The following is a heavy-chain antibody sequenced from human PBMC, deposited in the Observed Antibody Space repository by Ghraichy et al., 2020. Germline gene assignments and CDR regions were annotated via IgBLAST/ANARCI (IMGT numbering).Heavy chain of an antibody. Sequence: IGRIYTSGSTNYNPSLKSRVTMSVDTSKNQFSLKLSSVTAADTAVYYCARDRITIFGVVIANDYWG. V-gene: IGHV4-4*07. D-gene: IGHD3-3*01. CDR3: ARDRITIFGVVIANDY. CDR2: IYTSGST. J-gene: IGHJ4*01.